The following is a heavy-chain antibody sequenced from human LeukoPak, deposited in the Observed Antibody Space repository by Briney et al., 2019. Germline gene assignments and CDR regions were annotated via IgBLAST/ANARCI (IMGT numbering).Heavy chain of an antibody. D-gene: IGHD2-8*02. CDR3: ARQEGTEDY. V-gene: IGHV4-34*01. Sequence: SETLSLTCAVDGGSFNGYYFSWIRQPPGKGLEWIGEINHSGSTNYNPSLKSRVTISVDASKNQFSLKLTSVTAADTAVYYCARQEGTEDYWGQGTLVTVSS. CDR1: GGSFNGYY. CDR2: INHSGST. J-gene: IGHJ4*02.